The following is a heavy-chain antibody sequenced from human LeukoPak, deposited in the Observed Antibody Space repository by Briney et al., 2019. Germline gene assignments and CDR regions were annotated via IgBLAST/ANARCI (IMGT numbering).Heavy chain of an antibody. CDR3: ARDWGFARYDSSGYSLFDY. CDR2: ISAYNGNT. CDR1: GYTFTSYG. Sequence: ASVKVSCKASGYTFTSYGISWVRQAPGQGLEWMGWISAYNGNTNYAQKVQGRVTMTKDTSTSTAYMELRSLRSDDTAVYYCARDWGFARYDSSGYSLFDYWGQGTLVTVSS. D-gene: IGHD3-22*01. V-gene: IGHV1-18*01. J-gene: IGHJ4*02.